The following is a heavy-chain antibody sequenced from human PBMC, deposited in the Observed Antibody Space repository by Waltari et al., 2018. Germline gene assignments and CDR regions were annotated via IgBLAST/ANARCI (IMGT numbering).Heavy chain of an antibody. J-gene: IGHJ4*02. Sequence: QVQLQESGPGLVKPSETLSLTCTVSGGSISSYYWSWIRQPPGKGLEWIWYIYYSGSTNYNPSLKSRVTISVDTSKNQFSLKLSSVTAADTAVYYCARAEVAAPDFDYWGQGTLVTVSS. D-gene: IGHD2-15*01. CDR2: IYYSGST. CDR1: GGSISSYY. V-gene: IGHV4-59*01. CDR3: ARAEVAAPDFDY.